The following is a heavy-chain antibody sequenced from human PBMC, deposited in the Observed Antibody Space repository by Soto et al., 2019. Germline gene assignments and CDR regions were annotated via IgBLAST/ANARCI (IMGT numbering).Heavy chain of an antibody. J-gene: IGHJ4*02. CDR3: ARDRNIVVVPAAPLDY. CDR2: INHSGST. Sequence: SETLSLTCAVYGGSFSGYYWSWIRQPPGKGLEWIGEINHSGSTNYNPSLKSRVTISVDTSKNQFSLKLSSVTAADTAVYYCARDRNIVVVPAAPLDYWGQGTLVTVSS. CDR1: GGSFSGYY. V-gene: IGHV4-34*01. D-gene: IGHD2-2*01.